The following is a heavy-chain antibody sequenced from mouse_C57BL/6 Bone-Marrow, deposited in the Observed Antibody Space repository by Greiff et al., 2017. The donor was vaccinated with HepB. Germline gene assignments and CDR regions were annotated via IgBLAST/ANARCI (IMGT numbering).Heavy chain of an antibody. CDR1: GFNIKDYY. D-gene: IGHD1-1*01. CDR2: IDPEDGDT. V-gene: IGHV14-1*01. J-gene: IGHJ4*01. CDR3: TTPLGYYYAVGRAMDY. Sequence: EVKVVESGAELVRPGASVKLSCTASGFNIKDYYMHWVKQRPEQGLEWIGRIDPEDGDTEYAPKFQGKATMTADTSSNTAYLQLSSLTSEDTAVYYCTTPLGYYYAVGRAMDYWGQGTSVTVSS.